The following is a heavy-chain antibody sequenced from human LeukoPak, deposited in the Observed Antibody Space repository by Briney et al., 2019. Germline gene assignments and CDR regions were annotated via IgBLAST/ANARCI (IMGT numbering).Heavy chain of an antibody. V-gene: IGHV1-2*02. CDR3: ARDWSVKPYYDILTGPSLDY. J-gene: IGHJ4*02. D-gene: IGHD3-9*01. Sequence: ASVKVSCKASGYTFTGYYMHWVRQAPGQGLEWMGWINPNSGGTNYAQKLQGRVTMTRDTSISTAYMELSRLRSDDTAVYYCARDWSVKPYYDILTGPSLDYWGQGTLVTVSS. CDR2: INPNSGGT. CDR1: GYTFTGYY.